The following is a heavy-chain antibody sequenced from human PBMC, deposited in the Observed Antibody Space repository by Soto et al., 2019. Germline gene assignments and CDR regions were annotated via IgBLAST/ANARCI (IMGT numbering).Heavy chain of an antibody. V-gene: IGHV3-48*03. D-gene: IGHD3-3*01. CDR1: GFTFSSHE. J-gene: IGHJ4*01. CDR3: VRDRTLLVPTSIDY. Sequence: GGSLRLSCAASGFTFSSHEMNWVRQAPGKGLEWVSYIDYSGSRTDYADSVKGRFTISRGNAKNSLCLQMYSLRAEDTAIYYCVRDRTLLVPTSIDYWGHGTLVTVSS. CDR2: IDYSGSRT.